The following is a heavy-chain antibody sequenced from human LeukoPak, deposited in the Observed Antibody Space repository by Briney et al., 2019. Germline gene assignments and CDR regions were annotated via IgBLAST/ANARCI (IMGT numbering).Heavy chain of an antibody. Sequence: GGSLRLSCAASGFTFSNAWMSWVRQAPGKGLEWVSGINWNGGSTGYADSVKGRFTISRDNAKNSLYLQMNSLRAEDTALYYCARAKTTVTPHDAFDIWGQGTMVTVSS. CDR3: ARAKTTVTPHDAFDI. CDR1: GFTFSNAW. D-gene: IGHD4-11*01. V-gene: IGHV3-20*04. J-gene: IGHJ3*02. CDR2: INWNGGST.